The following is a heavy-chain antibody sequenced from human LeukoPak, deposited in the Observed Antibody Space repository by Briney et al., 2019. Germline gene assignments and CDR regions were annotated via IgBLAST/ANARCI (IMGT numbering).Heavy chain of an antibody. Sequence: GGSLRPSCAASGFTFSSYAMGWVRQAPGKGLEWVSAISGSGGSTYYADSVKGRFTISRDNSKNTLYLQMNSLRAEDTAVYYCAKGSRGYVSSFDYWGQGTLVTVSS. CDR2: ISGSGGST. D-gene: IGHD5-12*01. V-gene: IGHV3-23*01. CDR1: GFTFSSYA. J-gene: IGHJ4*02. CDR3: AKGSRGYVSSFDY.